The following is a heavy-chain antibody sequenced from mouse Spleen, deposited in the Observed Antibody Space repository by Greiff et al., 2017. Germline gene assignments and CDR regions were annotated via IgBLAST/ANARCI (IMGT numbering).Heavy chain of an antibody. D-gene: IGHD4-1*01. Sequence: EVKLVESGGGLVKPGGSLKLSCAASGFTFSDYGMHWVRQAPEKGLEWVAYISSGSSTIYYADTVKGRFTISRDNAKNTLFLQMTSLRSEDTAMYYCARLTGTLYYFDYWGQGTTLTVSS. J-gene: IGHJ2*01. CDR1: GFTFSDYG. CDR3: ARLTGTLYYFDY. V-gene: IGHV5-17*01. CDR2: ISSGSSTI.